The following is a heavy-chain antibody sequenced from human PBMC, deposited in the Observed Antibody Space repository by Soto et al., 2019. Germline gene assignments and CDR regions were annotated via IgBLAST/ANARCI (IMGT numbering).Heavy chain of an antibody. D-gene: IGHD2-15*01. CDR1: GFTFSSYW. CDR3: ARVVVAATCAFDI. Sequence: VSLRLSCAASGFTFSSYWMSWVRQAPGKGLEWVANIKQDGSEKYYVDSVKGRFTISRDNAKNSLYLQMNSLRAEDTAVYYCARVVVAATCAFDIWGQGTMVTVSS. V-gene: IGHV3-7*04. CDR2: IKQDGSEK. J-gene: IGHJ3*02.